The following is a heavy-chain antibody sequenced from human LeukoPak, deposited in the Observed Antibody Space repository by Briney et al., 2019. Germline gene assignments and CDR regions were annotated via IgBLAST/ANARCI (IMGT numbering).Heavy chain of an antibody. D-gene: IGHD5-18*01. Sequence: GGSLRLPCAASGFTFSSYWMSWVRQAPGKGLEWVANIKQDGSEKYYVDSVKGRFTISRDNAKNSLYLQMNSLRAEDTAVYYCARIGYSYGPLGYYYYMDVWGKGTTVTISS. J-gene: IGHJ6*03. V-gene: IGHV3-7*01. CDR3: ARIGYSYGPLGYYYYMDV. CDR1: GFTFSSYW. CDR2: IKQDGSEK.